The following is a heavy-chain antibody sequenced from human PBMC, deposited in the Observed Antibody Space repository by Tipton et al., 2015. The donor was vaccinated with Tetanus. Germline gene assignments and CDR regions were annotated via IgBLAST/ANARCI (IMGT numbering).Heavy chain of an antibody. J-gene: IGHJ6*02. D-gene: IGHD4-11*01. CDR3: AREFGLTTPLSGYYYYYGMDV. CDR2: IYTSGST. V-gene: IGHV4-4*07. Sequence: TLSLTCTVSGGSISSYYWSWIRQPAGKGLEWIGRIYTSGSTNYNPSLKSRVTMSVDTSKNQFSLKLSSVTAADTAVYYCAREFGLTTPLSGYYYYYGMDVWGQGTTVTVSS. CDR1: GGSISSYY.